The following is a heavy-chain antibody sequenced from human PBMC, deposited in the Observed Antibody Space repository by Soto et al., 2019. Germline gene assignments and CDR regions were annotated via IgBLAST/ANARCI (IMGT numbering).Heavy chain of an antibody. CDR1: GFTFSSYG. V-gene: IGHV3-30*18. Sequence: GGSLRLSCAASGFTFSSYGMHWVRQAPGKGLEWVAVISYDGSNKYYADSVKGRFTISRDNSKNTLYLQMNSLRAEDTAVYYCAQVKSVARYGYSGTWYYLDHWGQGTLVTVSS. D-gene: IGHD5-12*01. CDR3: AQVKSVARYGYSGTWYYLDH. CDR2: ISYDGSNK. J-gene: IGHJ4*02.